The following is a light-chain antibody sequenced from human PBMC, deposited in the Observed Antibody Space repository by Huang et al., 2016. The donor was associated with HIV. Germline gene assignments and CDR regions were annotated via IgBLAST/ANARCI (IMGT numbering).Light chain of an antibody. J-gene: IGKJ1*01. CDR3: QQYNNWPPWT. CDR2: APS. Sequence: EMVMTQSPATLSVSPGERVTLSCRASQSVSSNLAWYQQKPGEPPRLLIYAPSTKATEIPARCSGSGSGTKFTRTISSLQSEDFAVYYCQQYNNWPPWTCGQGTKVEIK. V-gene: IGKV3-15*01. CDR1: QSVSSN.